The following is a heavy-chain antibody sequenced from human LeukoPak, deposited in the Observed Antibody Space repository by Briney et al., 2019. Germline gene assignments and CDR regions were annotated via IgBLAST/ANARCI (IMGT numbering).Heavy chain of an antibody. Sequence: PSETVSLTCTVSGGSISSYYWSWIRQPPGKGLEWIGYIYYSGSTNYNPSLKSRVTISVDTSKNQFSLKLSSVTAADTAVYYCAREGDGYFDYWGQGTLVTVSS. CDR1: GGSISSYY. CDR2: IYYSGST. D-gene: IGHD5-24*01. J-gene: IGHJ4*02. CDR3: AREGDGYFDY. V-gene: IGHV4-59*01.